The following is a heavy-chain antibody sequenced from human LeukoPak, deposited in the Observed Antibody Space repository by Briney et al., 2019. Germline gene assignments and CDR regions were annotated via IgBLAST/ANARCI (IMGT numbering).Heavy chain of an antibody. V-gene: IGHV1-69*05. J-gene: IGHJ6*03. CDR2: IIPIFGTA. D-gene: IGHD3-3*01. CDR1: GGTFSSYA. Sequence: RRASVKVSRKASGGTFSSYAISWVRQAPGQGLEWTGGIIPIFGTANYAQKFQGRVTITTDESTSTAYMELSSLRSEDTAVYYCCFGVVIRRRIYYYYYYMDVWGKGTTVTVSS. CDR3: CFGVVIRRRIYYYYYYMDV.